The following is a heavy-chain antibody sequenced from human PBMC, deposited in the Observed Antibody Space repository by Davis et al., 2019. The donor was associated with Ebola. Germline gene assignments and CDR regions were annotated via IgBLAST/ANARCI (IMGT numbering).Heavy chain of an antibody. CDR2: INHSGST. V-gene: IGHV4-34*01. Sequence: MPSETLSLTCAVYGGSFSGYYWSWIRQPPGKGLAWIGEINHSGSTNYNPSLKSRVTISVDTSKNQFSLKLSSVTAADTAVYYCARHITTWGYYYYDMDVWGQGTTVTVSS. CDR1: GGSFSGYY. D-gene: IGHD3-3*01. CDR3: ARHITTWGYYYYDMDV. J-gene: IGHJ6*02.